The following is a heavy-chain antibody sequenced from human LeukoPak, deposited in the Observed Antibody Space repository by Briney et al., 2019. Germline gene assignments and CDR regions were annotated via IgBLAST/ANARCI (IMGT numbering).Heavy chain of an antibody. Sequence: GGSLRLSCAASGFTFSSYAMHWVRQAPGKGLEWVAVISYDGSNKYYADSVKGRFTISRDNSKNTLYLQMNSLRAEDTAVYYCARDPPPHYDFWSGYPPLYYLYGMDVWGQGTTVTVSS. V-gene: IGHV3-30-3*01. CDR2: ISYDGSNK. J-gene: IGHJ6*02. D-gene: IGHD3-3*01. CDR1: GFTFSSYA. CDR3: ARDPPPHYDFWSGYPPLYYLYGMDV.